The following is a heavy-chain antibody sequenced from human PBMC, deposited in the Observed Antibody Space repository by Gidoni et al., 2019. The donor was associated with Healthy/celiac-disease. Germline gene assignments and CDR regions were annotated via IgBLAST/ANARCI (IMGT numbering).Heavy chain of an antibody. J-gene: IGHJ6*03. CDR3: ARVAPYIVVVPAASYYYYYMDV. D-gene: IGHD2-2*01. CDR1: GGSFSGYY. Sequence: QVQLQQWGAGLLKPSETLSLTCAVYGGSFSGYYWSWIRQPPGKGMEWIGEIHHSGSTNYNPSLKSRATISVDTSKNQFSLKLSSVTAADTAVYYCARVAPYIVVVPAASYYYYYMDVWGKGTTVTVSS. CDR2: IHHSGST. V-gene: IGHV4-34*01.